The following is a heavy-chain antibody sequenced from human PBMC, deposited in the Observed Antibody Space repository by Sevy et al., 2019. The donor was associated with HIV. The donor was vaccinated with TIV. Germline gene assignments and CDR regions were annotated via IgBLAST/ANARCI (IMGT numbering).Heavy chain of an antibody. CDR1: GFLLSDYY. Sequence: SCAASGFLLSDYYMNWIRQAPGQGPEWVSHISSSGNTYYGDSEKGRFTISRDGAKNSLYLQMTSLTVEDTAVYYCARSVGITAAVPDYWGQGTLVTVSS. CDR2: ISSSGNT. D-gene: IGHD6-13*01. V-gene: IGHV3-11*04. J-gene: IGHJ4*02. CDR3: ARSVGITAAVPDY.